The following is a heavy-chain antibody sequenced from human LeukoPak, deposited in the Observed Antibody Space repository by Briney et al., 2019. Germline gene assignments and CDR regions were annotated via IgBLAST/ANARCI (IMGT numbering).Heavy chain of an antibody. D-gene: IGHD3-22*01. CDR3: ARDKGYYYDSSGYYYSY. CDR1: GFTFSSYW. Sequence: GGSLRLSCAASGFTFSSYWMSWVGQAQGKGREWVATIKQDGSEKYYVDSVKGRFTISRDNAKNSLYLQMNSLRAEDTAVYYCARDKGYYYDSSGYYYSYWGQGTLVTVSS. J-gene: IGHJ4*02. V-gene: IGHV3-7*01. CDR2: IKQDGSEK.